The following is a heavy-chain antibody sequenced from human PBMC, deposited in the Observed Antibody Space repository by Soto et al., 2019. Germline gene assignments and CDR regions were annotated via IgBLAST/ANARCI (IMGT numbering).Heavy chain of an antibody. J-gene: IGHJ4*02. V-gene: IGHV3-33*01. D-gene: IGHD3-10*01. CDR3: ARDEAFRWGVSAVLDY. Sequence: GGSLRLSCAASGFTFSSYGMHWVRQAPGKGLEWVAVIWYDGSNRYYADSVKGRFTISRDNSKNTLYLQMNSLRAEDTAVYYCARDEAFRWGVSAVLDYWGPGTLVTVSS. CDR2: IWYDGSNR. CDR1: GFTFSSYG.